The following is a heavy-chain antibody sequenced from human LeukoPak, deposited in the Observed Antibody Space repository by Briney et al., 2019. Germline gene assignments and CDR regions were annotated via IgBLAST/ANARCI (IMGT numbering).Heavy chain of an antibody. CDR2: ISTTSSYT. CDR1: GFTFSDYY. D-gene: IGHD2-2*01. V-gene: IGHV3-11*05. Sequence: GGSLRLSCAASGFTFSDYYMSWIRQAPGKGLEWVSYISTTSSYTDYADSVRGRFTISRDNAKNLLYLQMNSLRPEDTAVYYCARDSRGDTGFNFDYWGQGTLVTVSS. CDR3: ARDSRGDTGFNFDY. J-gene: IGHJ4*02.